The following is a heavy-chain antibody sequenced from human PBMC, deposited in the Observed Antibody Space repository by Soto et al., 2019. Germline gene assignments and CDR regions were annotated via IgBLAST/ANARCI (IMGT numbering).Heavy chain of an antibody. CDR1: GGSISSYY. D-gene: IGHD2-15*01. Sequence: SETLSLTCTVSGGSISSYYWSWIRQSPGKGLEWIGYIYYSGSTNYNPSLKSRVTISVDTSKNQFSLKLSSVTAADTAVYYCARGGISGASCLFDYWGQGTLVTVSS. CDR2: IYYSGST. CDR3: ARGGISGASCLFDY. V-gene: IGHV4-59*01. J-gene: IGHJ4*02.